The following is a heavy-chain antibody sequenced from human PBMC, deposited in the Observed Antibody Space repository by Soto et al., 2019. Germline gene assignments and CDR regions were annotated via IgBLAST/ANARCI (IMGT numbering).Heavy chain of an antibody. Sequence: QVQLVQSGAEVKKPGASVKVSCKASGYTFSNYGISWVRQAPGQGLEWMGWISAYNGNIKFAQKVQGRVTMTTDTFTSTAYMELGSLRSDDTAVYYCARDPPGGGAAMFDPWGQGTLVTVSS. CDR1: GYTFSNYG. D-gene: IGHD3-16*01. CDR2: ISAYNGNI. V-gene: IGHV1-18*01. CDR3: ARDPPGGGAAMFDP. J-gene: IGHJ5*02.